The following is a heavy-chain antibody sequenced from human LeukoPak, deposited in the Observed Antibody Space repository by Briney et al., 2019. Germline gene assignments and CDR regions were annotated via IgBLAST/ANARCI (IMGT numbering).Heavy chain of an antibody. V-gene: IGHV1-2*02. CDR1: GYTFTGYY. CDR2: INRNSGGT. CDR3: ARDHRGCSGGSCYSDDVFDY. D-gene: IGHD2-15*01. J-gene: IGHJ4*02. Sequence: ASVKVSCKASGYTFTGYYMHWVRQAPGQGLEWMGWINRNSGGTNYAQKFQGRVTIPRDTSISTAYMELSRLRSDDTAVYYCARDHRGCSGGSCYSDDVFDYWGQGTLVTVSS.